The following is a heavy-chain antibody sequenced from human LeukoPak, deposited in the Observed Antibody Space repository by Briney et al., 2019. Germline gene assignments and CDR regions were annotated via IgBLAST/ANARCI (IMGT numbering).Heavy chain of an antibody. V-gene: IGHV3-23*01. CDR1: GFTFRNHA. J-gene: IGHJ6*03. Sequence: GGSLRLSCGASGFTFRNHAMSWVRQAPGKGLEWVSAISGSGGGTFYADSVKGRFTISRDNSKNTLFLEMKSLRAEDTAVYHCAKHYYQLLNYMDVWGKGTTVTVSS. D-gene: IGHD1-26*01. CDR2: ISGSGGGT. CDR3: AKHYYQLLNYMDV.